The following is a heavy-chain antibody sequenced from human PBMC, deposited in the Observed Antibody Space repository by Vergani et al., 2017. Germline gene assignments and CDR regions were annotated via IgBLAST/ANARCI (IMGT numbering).Heavy chain of an antibody. CDR2: IYYSGST. Sequence: QVQLQESGPGLVKPSETLSLTCTVSGGSISSYYWSWIRQPPGKGLEWIGYIYYSGSTNYNPSLKSRVTISVDTSKNQFSLKLSSVTAADTAVYYCARAQIAAAASWGGSMDVWGKGTTVTVSS. D-gene: IGHD6-13*01. J-gene: IGHJ6*03. CDR1: GGSISSYY. CDR3: ARAQIAAAASWGGSMDV. V-gene: IGHV4-59*12.